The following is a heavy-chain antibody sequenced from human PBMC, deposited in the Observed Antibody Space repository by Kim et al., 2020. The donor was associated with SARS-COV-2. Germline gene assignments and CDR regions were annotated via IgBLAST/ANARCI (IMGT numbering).Heavy chain of an antibody. D-gene: IGHD4-17*01. CDR2: INPSGGST. V-gene: IGHV1-46*03. Sequence: ASEKVSCKASGYTFTSYYMHWVRQAPGQGLEWMGRINPSGGSTSYAQKFQGRVTITRDKSTSTVYMELSSLRSEDTAVYYCARDLTVTTQYYYYYYGMDVWGQATTVTVSS. J-gene: IGHJ6*02. CDR3: ARDLTVTTQYYYYYYGMDV. CDR1: GYTFTSYY.